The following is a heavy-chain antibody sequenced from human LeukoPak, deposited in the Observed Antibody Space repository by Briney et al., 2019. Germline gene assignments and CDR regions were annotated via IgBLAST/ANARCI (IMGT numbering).Heavy chain of an antibody. CDR3: AKLLTAAGTGY. Sequence: SGGSLRLSCAASGFTFSSYIMTWVRQAPGKGLEWVSTIINSDGTTYYADSVKGRFTISRDNPKNTLYLQMNSLRAEDTAVYYCAKLLTAAGTGYWGQGTLVTVSS. CDR2: IINSDGTT. CDR1: GFTFSSYI. J-gene: IGHJ4*02. V-gene: IGHV3-23*01. D-gene: IGHD6-13*01.